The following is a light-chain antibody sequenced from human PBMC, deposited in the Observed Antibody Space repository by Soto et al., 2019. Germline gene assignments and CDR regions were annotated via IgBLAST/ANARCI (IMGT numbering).Light chain of an antibody. CDR3: TSYTRSGLIV. CDR2: DVN. V-gene: IGLV2-14*01. J-gene: IGLJ1*01. CDR1: SSDFGDSTY. Sequence: QSGLTQPASVSGSPGQSITVSCTGTSSDFGDSTYVSWYQQHPGKAPRLIIYDVNNRPSGVAARFSASRSGNTASLTISGLQAEDEADYYCTSYTRSGLIVFGTGTKLTVL.